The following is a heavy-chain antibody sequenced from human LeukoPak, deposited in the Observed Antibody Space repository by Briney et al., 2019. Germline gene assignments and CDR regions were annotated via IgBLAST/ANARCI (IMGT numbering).Heavy chain of an antibody. D-gene: IGHD6-19*01. Sequence: SETLSLTCAVYGGSFSNYYWSWIRQPPGKGLEWIGEINHSGNTNYNPSLKSRVTLSVDTSKNQFSLNLKSVTAADTAVYYCARAGYSSGWYGYWGQGTLVTISS. CDR2: INHSGNT. CDR3: ARAGYSSGWYGY. V-gene: IGHV4-34*01. J-gene: IGHJ4*02. CDR1: GGSFSNYY.